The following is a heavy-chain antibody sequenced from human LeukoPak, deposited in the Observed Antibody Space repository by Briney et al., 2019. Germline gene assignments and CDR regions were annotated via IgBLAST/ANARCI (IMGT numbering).Heavy chain of an antibody. CDR1: GFTFGSCW. CDR3: ARDEDDYYYGSGSYPH. Sequence: GGSLRLSCAASGFTFGSCWMNWVRQTPGKGLEWVANINQDGSQRFYVDSVKGRFTISRDNANNSLYLQMNSLRAEDTAVYYCARDEDDYYYGSGSYPHWGQGTLVTVSS. CDR2: INQDGSQR. J-gene: IGHJ4*02. D-gene: IGHD3-10*01. V-gene: IGHV3-7*01.